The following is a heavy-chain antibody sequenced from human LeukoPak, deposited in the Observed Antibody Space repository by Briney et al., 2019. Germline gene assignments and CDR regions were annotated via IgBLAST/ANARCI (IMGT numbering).Heavy chain of an antibody. V-gene: IGHV3-74*01. D-gene: IGHD3-16*01. Sequence: GGSLRLSCAASGFTFSSYWMHWVRQAPVKGLVWVSRINSDGSSTSYADSVKGRFTISRDNAKNTLYLQMNSLRDEDTAVYYCATEHDDYVYDYWGQGTLVTVSS. J-gene: IGHJ4*02. CDR1: GFTFSSYW. CDR3: ATEHDDYVYDY. CDR2: INSDGSST.